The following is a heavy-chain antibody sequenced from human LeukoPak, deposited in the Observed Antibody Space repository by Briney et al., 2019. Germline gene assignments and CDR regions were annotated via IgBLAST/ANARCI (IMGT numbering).Heavy chain of an antibody. D-gene: IGHD6-19*01. CDR3: ARPRSGWTKYYFDY. CDR1: GYTFTSYY. Sequence: ASVRVSCTASGYTFTSYYMHWVRQAPGQGLEWMGIINPSGGSTSYAQKFQGRVTMTRDTFTSTVYMELSSLRSEDTAVYYCARPRSGWTKYYFDYWGQGTLVTVSS. CDR2: INPSGGST. V-gene: IGHV1-46*01. J-gene: IGHJ4*02.